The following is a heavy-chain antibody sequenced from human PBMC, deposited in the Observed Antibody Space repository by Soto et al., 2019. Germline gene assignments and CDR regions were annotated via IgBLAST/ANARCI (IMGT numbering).Heavy chain of an antibody. CDR3: ARANIITMVRGVIIKGKYNWFDP. CDR1: GGSISSSNW. Sequence: SETLSLTCAVSGGSISSSNWWSWVRQPPGKGLEWIGEIYHSGSTNYNPSLKSRVTISVDKSKNQFSLKLSSVTAADTAVYYCARANIITMVRGVIIKGKYNWFDPWGQGTLVTVSS. D-gene: IGHD3-10*01. J-gene: IGHJ5*02. CDR2: IYHSGST. V-gene: IGHV4-4*02.